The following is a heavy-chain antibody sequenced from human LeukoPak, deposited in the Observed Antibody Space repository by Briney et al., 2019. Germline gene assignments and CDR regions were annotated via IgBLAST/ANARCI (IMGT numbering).Heavy chain of an antibody. J-gene: IGHJ4*02. D-gene: IGHD6-19*01. Sequence: GGSLRLSCAASGFTFSSYGMHWVRQAPGKGLEWVAVISYDGSNKYYADSVRGRFTISRDNSKNTLYLQMNSLRAEDTAVYYCAKDPGYSSGWYSHYWGQGTLVTVSS. CDR2: ISYDGSNK. V-gene: IGHV3-30*18. CDR1: GFTFSSYG. CDR3: AKDPGYSSGWYSHY.